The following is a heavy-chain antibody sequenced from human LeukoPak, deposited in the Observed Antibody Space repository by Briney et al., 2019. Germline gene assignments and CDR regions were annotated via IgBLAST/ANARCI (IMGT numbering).Heavy chain of an antibody. CDR1: GGSINSYY. D-gene: IGHD2/OR15-2a*01. V-gene: IGHV4-59*01. Sequence: PSETLSLTCTVSGGSINSYYWSWIRQPPGKGLEWIGSVYYSGTTNYNPSLKSRVFISVDTSKNQFSLKVTSVTAADTAVYYCVKIRPGAVLQNWFDPWGQGTLVTASS. J-gene: IGHJ5*02. CDR3: VKIRPGAVLQNWFDP. CDR2: VYYSGTT.